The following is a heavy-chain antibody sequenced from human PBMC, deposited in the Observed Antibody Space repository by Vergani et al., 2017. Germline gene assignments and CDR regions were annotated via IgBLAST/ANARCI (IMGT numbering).Heavy chain of an antibody. Sequence: EVQLVESGGGLVQPGRSLRLSCAVSGFTFDDYAMHWVRQAPGKGLEWVSGISWNSGSIGYADSVKRRFTISRDNAKNSLYLQMNSLRAEDTALYYCAKGEWFGELFRYFDYWGQGTLVTVSS. V-gene: IGHV3-9*01. CDR2: ISWNSGSI. CDR3: AKGEWFGELFRYFDY. CDR1: GFTFDDYA. D-gene: IGHD3-10*01. J-gene: IGHJ4*02.